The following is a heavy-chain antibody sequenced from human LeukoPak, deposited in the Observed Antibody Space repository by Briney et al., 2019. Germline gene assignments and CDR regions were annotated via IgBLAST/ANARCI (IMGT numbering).Heavy chain of an antibody. D-gene: IGHD5-24*01. V-gene: IGHV1-2*02. CDR3: ARWDGYNDGVDY. J-gene: IGHJ4*02. Sequence: ASVKVSCTASGYTFTGYYMHWVRQAPGQGLEWMGWINPNSGGTNYAQKFQGRVTMTRDTSISTAYMELSRLRSDDTAVYYCARWDGYNDGVDYWGQGTLVTVSS. CDR1: GYTFTGYY. CDR2: INPNSGGT.